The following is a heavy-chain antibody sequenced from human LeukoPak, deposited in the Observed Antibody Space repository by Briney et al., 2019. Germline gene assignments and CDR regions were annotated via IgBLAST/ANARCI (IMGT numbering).Heavy chain of an antibody. J-gene: IGHJ3*02. D-gene: IGHD3-10*01. V-gene: IGHV5-51*01. CDR2: IYPSDSDT. CDR3: ATATVLLWFGELFSPPDAFDI. CDR1: GYSFTSYW. Sequence: GESLKISCKGSGYSFTSYWIGWVRQMPGKGLEWMGMIYPSDSDTRYGPSFQGQVTISADKSISTAYLQWSSLKASDTAMYYCATATVLLWFGELFSPPDAFDIWGQGTMVTVSS.